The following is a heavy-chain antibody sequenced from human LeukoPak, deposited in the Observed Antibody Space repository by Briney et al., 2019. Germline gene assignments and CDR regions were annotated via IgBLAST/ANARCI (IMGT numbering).Heavy chain of an antibody. Sequence: SVKVSCEASGGTFSSYAISWVRQALGQGLEWMGGIIPIFGTANYAQKFQGRVTITADESTSTTYMELSSLRSEDTAVYYCARGGSYKQFDPWGQGTLVTVSS. CDR3: ARGGSYKQFDP. V-gene: IGHV1-69*13. CDR2: IIPIFGTA. D-gene: IGHD1-26*01. CDR1: GGTFSSYA. J-gene: IGHJ5*02.